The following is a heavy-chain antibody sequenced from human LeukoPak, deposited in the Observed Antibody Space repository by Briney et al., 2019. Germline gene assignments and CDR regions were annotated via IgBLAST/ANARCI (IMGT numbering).Heavy chain of an antibody. CDR3: TRHYDILTGYYGGAFDV. V-gene: IGHV3-73*01. Sequence: GGSLKLSCAASGFTFSGSAMHWVRQASGKGLEWVGRIRSKANSYATAYAASVKGRFTISRDDSKNTAYLQMNSLKTEDTAVYYCTRHYDILTGYYGGAFDVWGQGTMVTVSS. CDR1: GFTFSGSA. D-gene: IGHD3-9*01. J-gene: IGHJ3*01. CDR2: IRSKANSYAT.